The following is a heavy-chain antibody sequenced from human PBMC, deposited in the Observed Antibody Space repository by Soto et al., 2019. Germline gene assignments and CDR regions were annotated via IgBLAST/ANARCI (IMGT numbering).Heavy chain of an antibody. CDR1: GGSISSGGYY. Sequence: PSETLSLTCTVSGGSISSGGYYWSWIRQHPGKGLEWIGYIYYSGSTYYNPSLKSRVTISVDTSKNQFSLKLSSVTAADTAVYYCRAHSRGYCTNGVCLFDPWGQGTLVTVYS. D-gene: IGHD2-8*01. V-gene: IGHV4-31*03. CDR2: IYYSGST. CDR3: RAHSRGYCTNGVCLFDP. J-gene: IGHJ5*02.